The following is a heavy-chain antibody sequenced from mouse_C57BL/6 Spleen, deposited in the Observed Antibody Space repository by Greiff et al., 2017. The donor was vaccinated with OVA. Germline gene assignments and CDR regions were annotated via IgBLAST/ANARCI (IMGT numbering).Heavy chain of an antibody. J-gene: IGHJ1*03. CDR3: ASHYYNYGRYFDV. V-gene: IGHV1-72*01. CDR1: GYTFTSYW. D-gene: IGHD1-1*01. CDR2: IDPNSGGT. Sequence: QVQLQQPGAELVKPGASVKLSCKASGYTFTSYWMHWVQQRPGRGLEWIGRIDPNSGGTKYNEKFKSKATLTVDKPSSTAYMQLSSVTSEDAAVYYCASHYYNYGRYFDVWGTGTTVTVSS.